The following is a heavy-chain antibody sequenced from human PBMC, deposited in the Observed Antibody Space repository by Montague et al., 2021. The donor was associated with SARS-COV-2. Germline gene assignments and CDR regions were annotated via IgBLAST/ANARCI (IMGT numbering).Heavy chain of an antibody. V-gene: IGHV4-39*01. J-gene: IGHJ3*02. CDR3: ARFPTSYYYDSKAAPATPDAFDI. Sequence: SETLSLTCAVYGGSFSGYYWGWIRQPPGKGLEWIGSIYYSGSTYYNPSLKSRVTISVDTSKNQFSLKLSSVTAADTAVYYCARFPTSYYYDSKAAPATPDAFDIWGRGAMVTVSS. D-gene: IGHD3-22*01. CDR2: IYYSGST. CDR1: GGSFSGYY.